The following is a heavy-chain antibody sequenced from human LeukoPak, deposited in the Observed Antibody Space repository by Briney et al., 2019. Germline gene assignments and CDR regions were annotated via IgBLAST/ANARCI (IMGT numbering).Heavy chain of an antibody. D-gene: IGHD3-16*01. CDR2: INPNSGGI. CDR1: GYTFTCYY. V-gene: IGHV1-2*02. J-gene: IGHJ5*02. Sequence: ASVKVSCKTSGYTFTCYYLHWVRQAPGQGLEWMGWINPNSGGISSAQKFQGRVTMTRDTSITTVYMEVSWLTSDDTAIYYCARADRLHGGPYLIGPWGQGTLVTVSS. CDR3: ARADRLHGGPYLIGP.